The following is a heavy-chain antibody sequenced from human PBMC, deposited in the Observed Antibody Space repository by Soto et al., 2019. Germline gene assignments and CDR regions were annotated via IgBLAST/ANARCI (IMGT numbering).Heavy chain of an antibody. CDR2: INHSGST. D-gene: IGHD2-2*01. Sequence: SETLSLTCAVYGGSFSGYYWSWIRQPPGKGLEWIGEINHSGSTNYNPSLKSRVTISVDTSKNQFSLKLSSVTAADTAVYYCARDLVSRYCSSTSCSPWGWFDPWGQGTLVTVSS. CDR3: ARDLVSRYCSSTSCSPWGWFDP. J-gene: IGHJ5*02. CDR1: GGSFSGYY. V-gene: IGHV4-34*01.